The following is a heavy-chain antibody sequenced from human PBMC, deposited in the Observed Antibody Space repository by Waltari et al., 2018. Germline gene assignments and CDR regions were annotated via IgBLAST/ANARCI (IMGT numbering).Heavy chain of an antibody. CDR3: ARAGYYDSYYYYGMDV. V-gene: IGHV1-69*04. Sequence: QVQLVQSGAEVKKPGSSLKVSCKASGGPFSSYAIRWVRQAPGQGLEWMGRIIPILGIANYAQKFQGRVTITADKSTSTAYMELSSLRSEDTAVYYCARAGYYDSYYYYGMDVWGQGTTVTVSS. CDR2: IIPILGIA. CDR1: GGPFSSYA. D-gene: IGHD3-22*01. J-gene: IGHJ6*02.